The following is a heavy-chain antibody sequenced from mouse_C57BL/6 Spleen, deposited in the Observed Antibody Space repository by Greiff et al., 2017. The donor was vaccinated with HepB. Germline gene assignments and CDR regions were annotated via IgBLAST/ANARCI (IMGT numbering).Heavy chain of an antibody. V-gene: IGHV1-4*01. CDR2: INPSSGYT. CDR3: AREEGLLRTGY. Sequence: QVQLQQSGAELARPGASVKMSCKASGYTFTSYTMHWVKQRPGQGLEWIGYINPSSGYTKYNQKFKDKATLTADKSSSTAYMQLSSLTSEDSAVYYCAREEGLLRTGYWGRGTTLTVSS. CDR1: GYTFTSYT. J-gene: IGHJ2*01. D-gene: IGHD1-1*01.